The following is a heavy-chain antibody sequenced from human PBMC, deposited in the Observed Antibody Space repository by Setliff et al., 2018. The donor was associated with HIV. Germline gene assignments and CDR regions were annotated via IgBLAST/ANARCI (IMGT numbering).Heavy chain of an antibody. CDR3: ANPPLKGHLGVGFDY. V-gene: IGHV3-23*01. J-gene: IGHJ4*02. CDR2: ISGSGIST. D-gene: IGHD3-16*01. CDR1: GFTFSSHA. Sequence: GGSLRLSCAASGFTFSSHAMTWVRRAPGQGLEWVSIISGSGISTYYADSMKGRFTIARDNSRNMLYLQMNSLGAEDTAVYYCANPPLKGHLGVGFDYWGQGTQVTVSS.